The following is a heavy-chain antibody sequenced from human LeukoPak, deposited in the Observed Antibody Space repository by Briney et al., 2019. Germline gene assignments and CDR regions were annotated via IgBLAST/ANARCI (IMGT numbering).Heavy chain of an antibody. CDR3: ARRLVAAATRVFDY. CDR1: EFTFSTYA. Sequence: GGSLRLSCAASEFTFSTYAMSWVRQAPGKGLEWVSAIGSGGGATYYADSVKGRFTVSRDNSKNTLYLQMDSLRAEDTAVYYCARRLVAAATRVFDYWGQGTLVTVSS. V-gene: IGHV3-23*01. D-gene: IGHD2-15*01. J-gene: IGHJ4*02. CDR2: IGSGGGAT.